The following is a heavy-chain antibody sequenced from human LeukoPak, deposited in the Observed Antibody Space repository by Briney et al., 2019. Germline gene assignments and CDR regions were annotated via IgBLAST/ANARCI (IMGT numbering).Heavy chain of an antibody. CDR3: ATDRIAVAGTFPFDY. J-gene: IGHJ4*02. D-gene: IGHD6-19*01. Sequence: ASVKVSCKVSGYTLTELSMHWVGQAPGKGLEWMGGFDPEDGETIYAQKFQGRVTMTEDTSTDTAYMELSSLRSEDTAVYYCATDRIAVAGTFPFDYWGQGTLVTVSS. CDR1: GYTLTELS. CDR2: FDPEDGET. V-gene: IGHV1-24*01.